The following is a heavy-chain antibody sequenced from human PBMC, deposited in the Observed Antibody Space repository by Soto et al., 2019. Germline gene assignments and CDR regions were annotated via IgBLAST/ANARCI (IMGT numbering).Heavy chain of an antibody. D-gene: IGHD1-1*01. CDR1: GFTFSSYE. J-gene: IGHJ4*02. CDR2: ISSTGSGT. Sequence: EVQLVESGGDLVQPGGSLRLSCAASGFTFSSYEMHWVRQAPGKRLEWISYISSTGSGTHYADSVKGRFTISRDNARNSLSLQMNSLRAEDTAIYYCVRDLHEPLPADVLQVANWGQGTQVTVSS. V-gene: IGHV3-48*03. CDR3: VRDLHEPLPADVLQVAN.